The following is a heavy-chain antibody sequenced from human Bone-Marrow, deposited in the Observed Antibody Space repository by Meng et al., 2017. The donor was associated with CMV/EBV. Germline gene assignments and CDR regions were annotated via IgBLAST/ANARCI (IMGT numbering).Heavy chain of an antibody. J-gene: IGHJ3*02. CDR3: ARECQGGFGGTDAFDI. V-gene: IGHV4-38-2*02. CDR1: GGSISSYY. D-gene: IGHD3-10*01. CDR2: IYHSGST. Sequence: SETLSLTCTVSGGSISSYYWSWIRQPPGKGLEWIGSIYHSGSTYYNPSLKSQVPISVDTSKNQFSLKLSSVTAADTAVYYCARECQGGFGGTDAFDIWGQGTMVTVSS.